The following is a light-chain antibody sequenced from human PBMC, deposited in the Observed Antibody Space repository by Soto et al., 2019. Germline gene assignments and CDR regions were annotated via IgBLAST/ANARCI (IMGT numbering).Light chain of an antibody. V-gene: IGKV1-8*01. CDR1: QGISSY. CDR2: AAS. CDR3: KQYYSYPWT. Sequence: IRMTQSPSSLSASTGDRVTITCRASQGISSYLAWYQQKPGKAPKLLIYAASTLQSGVPSRFSGSGSGTDFTLTISCLQSEDVATYYCKQYYSYPWTFGQGTKVEIK. J-gene: IGKJ1*01.